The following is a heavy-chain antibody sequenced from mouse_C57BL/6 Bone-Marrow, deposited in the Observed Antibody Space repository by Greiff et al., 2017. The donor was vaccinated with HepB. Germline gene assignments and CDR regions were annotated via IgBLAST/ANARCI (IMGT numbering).Heavy chain of an antibody. CDR3: TRGTVAYAMDY. V-gene: IGHV1-15*01. Sequence: VQLQQSGAELVRPGASVTLSCKASGYTFTDYEMHWVKQTPVHGLEWIGAIDPETGGTAYNQKFKGKAILTADKSSSTAYMELRSLTSEDSAVYYCTRGTVAYAMDYWGQGTSVTVSS. J-gene: IGHJ4*01. D-gene: IGHD1-1*01. CDR1: GYTFTDYE. CDR2: IDPETGGT.